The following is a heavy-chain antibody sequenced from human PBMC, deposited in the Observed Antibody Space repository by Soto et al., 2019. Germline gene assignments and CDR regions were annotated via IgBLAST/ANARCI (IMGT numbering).Heavy chain of an antibody. J-gene: IGHJ4*02. CDR1: GVTVSSDAYY. CDR3: ARYRFSGSRWSKFDY. CDR2: IYHTGST. D-gene: IGHD6-13*01. Sequence: SETLSLTCTVSGVTVSSDAYYWSWLRQTPGKGLEWIGNIYHTGSTYYSPSLKSRVDISLDKSKNQFSLWLSSVTAADTAVYYCARYRFSGSRWSKFDYWGQGTLVTVSS. V-gene: IGHV4-31*03.